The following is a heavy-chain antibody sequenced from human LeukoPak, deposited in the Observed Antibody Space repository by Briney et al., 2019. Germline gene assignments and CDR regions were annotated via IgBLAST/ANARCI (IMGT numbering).Heavy chain of an antibody. CDR3: ARELHYDRSGYYSNDY. CDR1: GFTFSSYA. J-gene: IGHJ4*02. V-gene: IGHV3-30*04. CDR2: ISYDGSNK. Sequence: GRSLRLSCAASGFTFSSYAMHWVRQAPGKGLEWVAVISYDGSNKYYADSVKGRFTISRDNSKNTLYLQMNSLRAEDTAVYYCARELHYDRSGYYSNDYWGQGTLVTVSS. D-gene: IGHD3-22*01.